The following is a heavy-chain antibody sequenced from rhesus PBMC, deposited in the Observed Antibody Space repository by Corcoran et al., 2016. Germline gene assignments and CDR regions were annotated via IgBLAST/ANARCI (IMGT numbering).Heavy chain of an antibody. V-gene: IGHV4-169*01. D-gene: IGHD1-44*02. Sequence: QLQLQESGPGLVKPSETLSLTCAVSGGSISSSYWSWIRQAPGKGLGWIGYSYGSGRSSNNNHTVKRRVTVSVDASKNQLSRKLSSVTAADTAVYYCARGRPGDYWGQGVLVTVSS. CDR1: GGSISSSY. J-gene: IGHJ4*01. CDR2: SYGSGRSS. CDR3: ARGRPGDY.